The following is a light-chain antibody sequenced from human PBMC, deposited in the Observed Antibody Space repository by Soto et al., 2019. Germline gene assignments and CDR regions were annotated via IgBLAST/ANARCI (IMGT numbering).Light chain of an antibody. CDR2: NVN. V-gene: IGLV2-14*03. J-gene: IGLJ2*01. Sequence: QSALTQVASVSGAPGQSITISCTGTSSDVGGYDYVSWYQQHPGKAPKLMIYNVNYRPSGVSDRFSGSKSGDTASLTISGHQAEDEANYYYSSYTNTNPVVFGGGTKVTVL. CDR3: SSYTNTNPVV. CDR1: SSDVGGYDY.